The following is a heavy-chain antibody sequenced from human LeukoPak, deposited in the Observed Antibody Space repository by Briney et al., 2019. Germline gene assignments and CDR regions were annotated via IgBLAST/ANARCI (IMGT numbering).Heavy chain of an antibody. CDR3: ARMVPVVVPAAMQHYYYYMDV. CDR1: GGSISSGSYY. V-gene: IGHV4-61*02. CDR2: IYTSGST. J-gene: IGHJ6*03. D-gene: IGHD2-2*01. Sequence: SETLSLTCTVSGGSISSGSYYWSWIRQPAGKGLEWIGRIYTSGSTNYNPSLKSRVTISVDTSKNQFSLKLSSVTAADTAVYYCARMVPVVVPAAMQHYYYYMDVWGKGTTVTISS.